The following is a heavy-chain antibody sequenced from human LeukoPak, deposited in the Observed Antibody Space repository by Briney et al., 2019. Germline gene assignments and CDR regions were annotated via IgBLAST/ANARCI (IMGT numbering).Heavy chain of an antibody. J-gene: IGHJ6*03. Sequence: PGGSLRLSCAASGFTFSSYSMNWVRQAPGKGLEWVSSISSSSSYIYYADSVKGRFTISRDNAKNSLYLQMNSLRAEDTAVYYCARDIDYGDYVPRQYYYYYYMDVWGKGTTVTISS. CDR2: ISSSSSYI. V-gene: IGHV3-21*01. D-gene: IGHD4-17*01. CDR1: GFTFSSYS. CDR3: ARDIDYGDYVPRQYYYYYYMDV.